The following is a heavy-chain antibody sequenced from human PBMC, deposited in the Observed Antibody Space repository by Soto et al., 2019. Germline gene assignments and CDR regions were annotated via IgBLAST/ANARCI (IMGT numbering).Heavy chain of an antibody. V-gene: IGHV3-13*05. J-gene: IGHJ6*02. D-gene: IGHD2-15*01. CDR1: GFSFSDYD. CDR2: IGAARDL. Sequence: PGGSLRLSCTASGFSFSDYDMYWVRQAPGKGLEWVSTIGAARDLYYTGSVKHRFTISRENARNSMFLQMNSVTVGDTAVYYCARAYTGRLPRRADYYYALDVWGQGIMVTVSS. CDR3: ARAYTGRLPRRADYYYALDV.